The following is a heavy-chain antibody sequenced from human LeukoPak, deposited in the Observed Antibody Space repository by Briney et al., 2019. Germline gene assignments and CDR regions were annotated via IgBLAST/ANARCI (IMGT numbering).Heavy chain of an antibody. V-gene: IGHV4-34*01. D-gene: IGHD2-15*01. J-gene: IGHJ4*02. CDR1: GGSFSGYY. CDR2: INYSGST. Sequence: SETLSLTCAVYGGSFSGYYWSWIRQPPGKGLEWIGEINYSGSTNYNPSLKSRVTISVDTSKNQFSLKLSSVTAADTAVYYCASVGYCSGGSCRSGVDYWGQGTLVTVSS. CDR3: ASVGYCSGGSCRSGVDY.